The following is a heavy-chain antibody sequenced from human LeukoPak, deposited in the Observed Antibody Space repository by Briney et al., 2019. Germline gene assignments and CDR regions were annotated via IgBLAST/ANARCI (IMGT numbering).Heavy chain of an antibody. J-gene: IGHJ4*02. CDR3: ARDRDVNGVSLGY. V-gene: IGHV1-2*02. CDR1: GGTFSSYA. Sequence: ASVKVSCKASGGTFSSYAISWVRQAPGQGLEWMGWINPNSGGTNYAQKFQGRVTMTRDTSISTAYMELSRLRSDDTAVYYCARDRDVNGVSLGYWGQGTLVTVSS. CDR2: INPNSGGT. D-gene: IGHD2-8*01.